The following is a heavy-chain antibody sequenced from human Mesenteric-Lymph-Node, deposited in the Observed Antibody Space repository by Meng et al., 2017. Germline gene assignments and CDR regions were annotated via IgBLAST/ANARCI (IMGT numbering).Heavy chain of an antibody. CDR3: ARDPHDITGYYDGFDI. D-gene: IGHD3-22*01. V-gene: IGHV3-23*01. CDR1: GFTFSTYF. J-gene: IGHJ3*02. Sequence: GESLKISCAASGFTFSTYFMSWVRQPPGKGLEWVSTISDSGGNTYYADSVKGRFTISRDNSKNTVFLQMNSLTAEDTAVYYCARDPHDITGYYDGFDIWGQGTVVTVSS. CDR2: ISDSGGNT.